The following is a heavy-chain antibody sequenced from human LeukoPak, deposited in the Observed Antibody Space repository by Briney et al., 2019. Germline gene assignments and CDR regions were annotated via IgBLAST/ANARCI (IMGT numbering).Heavy chain of an antibody. CDR1: GYTFTSYY. Sequence: ASVKVSCKASGYTFTSYYMHWVRQAPGQGLEWMGRINPSGGSTSYAQKFQGRVTMTRDSSTSTVYMELSSLRSEDTAVYYCARDAAYSSGRYYFDYWGQGTLVTVSS. J-gene: IGHJ4*02. CDR2: INPSGGST. V-gene: IGHV1-46*01. D-gene: IGHD6-19*01. CDR3: ARDAAYSSGRYYFDY.